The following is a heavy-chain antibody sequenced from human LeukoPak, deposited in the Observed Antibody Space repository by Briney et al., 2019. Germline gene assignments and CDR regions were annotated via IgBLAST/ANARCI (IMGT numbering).Heavy chain of an antibody. CDR1: RFIFSAYG. CDR3: VPTGTTGFGYFDY. J-gene: IGHJ4*02. Sequence: GGSLRLSCAASRFIFSAYGMHWVRQAPGKGLEWVAFIRDDGSDKYYLDSVKGRFTISRDNSKNSLYLEMNSLRAEDSAVYYCVPTGTTGFGYFDYWGQGTLVTVSS. D-gene: IGHD1-1*01. V-gene: IGHV3-30*02. CDR2: IRDDGSDK.